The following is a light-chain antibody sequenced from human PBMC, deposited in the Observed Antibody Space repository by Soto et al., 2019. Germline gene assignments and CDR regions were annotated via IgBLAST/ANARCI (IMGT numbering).Light chain of an antibody. V-gene: IGKV3D-20*02. CDR1: HTVDNRY. J-gene: IGKJ5*01. Sequence: EIVLTQSPDTRPLSPVESDTLSCRASHTVDNRYLAWYQQKAGQAPRILISDASTRANGVPSRFSGRVSGTDFSLTISRLKPADFAVYHCQHYSNTAPTFG. CDR2: DAS. CDR3: QHYSNTAPT.